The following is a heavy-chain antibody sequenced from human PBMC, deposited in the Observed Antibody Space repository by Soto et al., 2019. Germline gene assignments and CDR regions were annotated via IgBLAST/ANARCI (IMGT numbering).Heavy chain of an antibody. CDR1: GFTFSNHA. CDR2: ISTAVGAT. CDR3: AKDRTAAARNFDY. Sequence: GASLRLSCAVSGFTFSNHAMSGVRQAPGKGLEWVSAISTAVGATYYADSVKGRFTISRDDSKNTLYLQMDSLRAEDTAVYYCAKDRTAAARNFDYWRQGTLVTLS. D-gene: IGHD6-25*01. V-gene: IGHV3-23*01. J-gene: IGHJ4*02.